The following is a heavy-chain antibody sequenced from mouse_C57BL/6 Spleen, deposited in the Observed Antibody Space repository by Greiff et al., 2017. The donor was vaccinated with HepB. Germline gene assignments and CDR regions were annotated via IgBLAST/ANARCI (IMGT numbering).Heavy chain of an antibody. CDR3: ARSTVYSPLDFDY. J-gene: IGHJ2*01. CDR1: GYTFTSYW. D-gene: IGHD2-1*01. V-gene: IGHV1-64*01. CDR2: IHPNSGST. Sequence: QVQLQQPGAELVKPGASVKLSCKASGYTFTSYWMHWVKQRRGQGLEWIGMIHPNSGSTNYNEKFKSKATLTVDQSSSTAYMQLSSLTSEDSAVYYGARSTVYSPLDFDYWGQGTTLTVSS.